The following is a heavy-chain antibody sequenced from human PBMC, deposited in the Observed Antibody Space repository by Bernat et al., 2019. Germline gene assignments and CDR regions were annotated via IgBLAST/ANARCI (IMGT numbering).Heavy chain of an antibody. D-gene: IGHD3-10*01. CDR1: GFTFDDYA. J-gene: IGHJ3*02. CDR2: ISWNSGSI. CDR3: AKDGRAGGAFDI. V-gene: IGHV3-9*01. Sequence: EVQLVESGGGLVQPGRSPRLSCAASGFTFDDYAMHWVRQAPGKGLEWVSGISWNSGSIGYADSVKGRFTISRDNAKNSLYLQMNSLRAEDTALYYCAKDGRAGGAFDIWGQGTMVTVSS.